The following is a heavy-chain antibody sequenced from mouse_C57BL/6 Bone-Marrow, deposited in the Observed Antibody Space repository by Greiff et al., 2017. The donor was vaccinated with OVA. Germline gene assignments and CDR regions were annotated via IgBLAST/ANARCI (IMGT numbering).Heavy chain of an antibody. CDR3: ARDQGLRGGFAY. J-gene: IGHJ3*01. V-gene: IGHV5-4*01. Sequence: EVKLMESGGGLVKPGGSLKLSCAASGFTFSSYAMSWVRQTPEKRLEWVATISDGGSYTYYPDNVKGRFTISRDNAKNNLYLQMSHLKSEDTAMYYCARDQGLRGGFAYWGQGTLVTVSA. CDR2: ISDGGSYT. D-gene: IGHD2-4*01. CDR1: GFTFSSYA.